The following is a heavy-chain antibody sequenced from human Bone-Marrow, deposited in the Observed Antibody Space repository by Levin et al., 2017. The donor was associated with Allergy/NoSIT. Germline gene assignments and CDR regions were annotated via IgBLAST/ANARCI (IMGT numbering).Heavy chain of an antibody. D-gene: IGHD6-25*01. CDR2: INPNSGGT. V-gene: IGHV1-2*02. Sequence: GESLKISCKASGYTFIDYYIHWVRQAPGQGLEWMGWINPNSGGTEYAQKFQDRVTLARDTSISTVYLYMSSLRSDDTAMYYCASRSGWYNHWGQGSLVTVSS. CDR1: GYTFIDYY. J-gene: IGHJ5*02. CDR3: ASRSGWYNH.